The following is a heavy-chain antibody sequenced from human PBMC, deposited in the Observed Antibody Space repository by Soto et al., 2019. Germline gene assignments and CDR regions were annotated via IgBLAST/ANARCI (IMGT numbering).Heavy chain of an antibody. CDR2: ISGSRAFT. V-gene: IGHV3-23*01. CDR3: EKRKGDNSGTFDS. Sequence: PGGSLRLSCAASGFSLKSYATSWVRKPPGKGLEWVSTISGSRAFTYYSDSVKGRFTISRDNAKNTVYLQMNSLRAEDTAIYYCEKRKGDNSGTFDSWGQGTQVTVSS. D-gene: IGHD1-20*01. J-gene: IGHJ4*02. CDR1: GFSLKSYA.